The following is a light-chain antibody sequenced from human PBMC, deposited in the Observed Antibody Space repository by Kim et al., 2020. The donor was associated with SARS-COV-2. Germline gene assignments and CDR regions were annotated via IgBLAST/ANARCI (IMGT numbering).Light chain of an antibody. CDR2: DAS. V-gene: IGKV1-5*01. CDR3: QQYDTDPNT. Sequence: ATVGDRVTITCRASQSISSWLAWYQQKPGKAPNLRIYDASSLESGVPSRFSGRGSGTEFTLTISSLQPDDFATYYCQQYDTDPNTFGQGTKLEI. J-gene: IGKJ2*01. CDR1: QSISSW.